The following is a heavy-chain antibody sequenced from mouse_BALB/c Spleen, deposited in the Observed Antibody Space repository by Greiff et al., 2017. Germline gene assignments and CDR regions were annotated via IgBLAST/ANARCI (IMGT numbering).Heavy chain of an antibody. Sequence: VQGVESGAELVRPGASVTLSCKASGYTFTDYEMHWVKQTPVHGLEWIGAIDPETGGTAYNQKFKGKATLTADKSSSTAYMELRSLTSEDSAVYYCKRRTTMITTDAMDYWGQGTSVTVSS. CDR1: GYTFTDYE. CDR2: IDPETGGT. V-gene: IGHV1-15*01. J-gene: IGHJ4*01. D-gene: IGHD2-4*01. CDR3: KRRTTMITTDAMDY.